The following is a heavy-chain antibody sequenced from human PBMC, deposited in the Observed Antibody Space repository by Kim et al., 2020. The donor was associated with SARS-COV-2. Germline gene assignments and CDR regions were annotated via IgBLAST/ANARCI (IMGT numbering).Heavy chain of an antibody. Sequence: SQTLSLTCTVSGGSISSGGYYWSWIRQHPGKGLEWIGYIYYSGSTYYNPSLKSRVTISVDTSKNQFSLKLSSVTAADTAVYYCARVYYGSGSYLQTNYPYYFDYWGQGTLVTVSS. D-gene: IGHD3-10*01. CDR3: ARVYYGSGSYLQTNYPYYFDY. CDR1: GGSISSGGYY. V-gene: IGHV4-31*03. CDR2: IYYSGST. J-gene: IGHJ4*02.